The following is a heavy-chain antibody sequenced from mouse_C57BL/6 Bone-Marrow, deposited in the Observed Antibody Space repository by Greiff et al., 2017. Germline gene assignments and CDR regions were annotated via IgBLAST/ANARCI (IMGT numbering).Heavy chain of an antibody. CDR1: GYTFTSYW. V-gene: IGHV1-61*01. J-gene: IGHJ4*01. D-gene: IGHD2-4*01. Sequence: QVQLKQPGAELVRPGSSVKLSCKASGYTFTSYWMDWVKQRPGQGLEWIGNIYPSDSETHYNQKFKDKATLTVDKSSSTAYMQLSSLTSEDSAVYSCARGDYDYSYAMDDWGQGTSVTVSS. CDR3: ARGDYDYSYAMDD. CDR2: IYPSDSET.